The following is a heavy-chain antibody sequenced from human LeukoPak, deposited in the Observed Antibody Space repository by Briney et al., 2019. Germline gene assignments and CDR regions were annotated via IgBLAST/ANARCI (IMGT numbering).Heavy chain of an antibody. J-gene: IGHJ4*02. CDR3: AIWGSLHYFDY. CDR1: GYTFTSYY. V-gene: IGHV1-8*02. CDR2: MNPNSGNT. Sequence: ASVKVSCKASGYTFTSYYMHWVRQATGQGLEWMGWMNPNSGNTGYAQKFQGRVTMTRNTSISTAYMELSSLRSEDTAVYYCAIWGSLHYFDYWGQGTLVTVSS. D-gene: IGHD7-27*01.